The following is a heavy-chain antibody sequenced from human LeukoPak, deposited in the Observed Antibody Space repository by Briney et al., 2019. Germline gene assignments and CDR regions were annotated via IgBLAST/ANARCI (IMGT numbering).Heavy chain of an antibody. Sequence: SETLSLTCAVYGGSFSGYYWSWIRQSPGRGLEWIGEISHSGSTNYNPSLKSRVTISVDTSKNQFSLKLSSVTAADTAVYYCARVEAVAGTVGYWGQGTLVTVSS. V-gene: IGHV4-34*01. CDR3: ARVEAVAGTVGY. CDR1: GGSFSGYY. CDR2: ISHSGST. J-gene: IGHJ4*02. D-gene: IGHD6-19*01.